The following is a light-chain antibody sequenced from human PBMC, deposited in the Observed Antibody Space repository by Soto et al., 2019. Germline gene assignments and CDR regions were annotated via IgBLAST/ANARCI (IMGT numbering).Light chain of an antibody. Sequence: DIQVTQSPSTLSASVGDRPIITCRASQSISSWLAWYQQKPGKAPKLLMYDASSLASGVPSRFSGSGSGAEFTLTISSLQSEDFAVYFCQQYNNWTGTFGQGTKVDIK. CDR1: QSISSW. CDR2: DAS. J-gene: IGKJ1*01. CDR3: QQYNNWTGT. V-gene: IGKV1-5*01.